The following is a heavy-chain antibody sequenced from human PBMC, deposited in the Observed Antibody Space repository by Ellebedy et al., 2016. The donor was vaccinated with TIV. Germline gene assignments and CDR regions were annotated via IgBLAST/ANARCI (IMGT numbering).Heavy chain of an antibody. CDR3: ARTGYSSDWYASN. CDR1: GLVFSDYC. V-gene: IGHV3-7*01. CDR2: IASDGIEK. D-gene: IGHD6-19*01. Sequence: GESLKISCAASGLVFSDYCMTWLRVSPGKGPEWVATIASDGIEKSYADSVKGRFTISRDNAKNSLYLQMDSLRAEDTAVYYCARTGYSSDWYASNWGQGTLVTVSS. J-gene: IGHJ4*02.